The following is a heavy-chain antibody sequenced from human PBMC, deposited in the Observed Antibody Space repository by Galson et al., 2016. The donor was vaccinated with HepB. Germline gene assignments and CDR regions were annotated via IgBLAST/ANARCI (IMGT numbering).Heavy chain of an antibody. CDR2: IYSGDYT. D-gene: IGHD3-22*01. Sequence: SLRLSCAASGFSLGNYWMNWVRQAPGKGLEWVSVIYSGDYTYYADSVKGRFTISRDICQNTRYLQMNRLRAEDTAVYYCARDLVVTRDYYYYHYMDVWGKGTTVTVSS. J-gene: IGHJ6*03. CDR3: ARDLVVTRDYYYYHYMDV. V-gene: IGHV3-53*01. CDR1: GFSLGNYW.